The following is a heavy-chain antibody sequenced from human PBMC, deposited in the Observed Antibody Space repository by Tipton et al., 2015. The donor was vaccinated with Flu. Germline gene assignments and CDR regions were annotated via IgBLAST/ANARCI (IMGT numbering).Heavy chain of an antibody. V-gene: IGHV4-61*01. CDR1: GGSVSSGSYY. J-gene: IGHJ6*02. D-gene: IGHD2-21*01. CDR2: IYYSGST. CDR3: ARDQVSPHLTYGMDV. Sequence: TLSLTCTVSGGSVSSGSYYWSWIRQPPGKGLEWIWYIYYSGSTNYNPSLKSRVTISVDTSKNQFSLELSSVTAADTAVYYCARDQVSPHLTYGMDVWGQGTTVTVSS.